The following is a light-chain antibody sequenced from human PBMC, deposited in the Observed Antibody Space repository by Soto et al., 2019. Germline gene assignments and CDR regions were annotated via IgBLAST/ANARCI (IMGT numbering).Light chain of an antibody. J-gene: IGKJ1*01. CDR3: QQYINLWT. Sequence: EIVMTQSPATLSVSPGERVTLSCRASQSVSSNLAWYQQKPDQSPRLLIYGASTRATGIPARFSGSGSGTELTLNISSLQSEDFAVYYCQQYINLWTFGQGTKVEIK. CDR1: QSVSSN. V-gene: IGKV3-15*01. CDR2: GAS.